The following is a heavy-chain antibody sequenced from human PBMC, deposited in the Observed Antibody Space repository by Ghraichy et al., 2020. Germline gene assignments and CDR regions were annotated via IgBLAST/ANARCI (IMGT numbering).Heavy chain of an antibody. Sequence: GGSLRLSCAASEFTLSSYSMSWVRQAPGKGLEWVSGISGSGSTTYYADSVKGRLTISRDNSKNTLYLQIHSLRAEDTAVYYCAKDQTTTSVTYCCYAFDIWGKGTL. V-gene: IGHV3-23*01. CDR1: EFTLSSYS. D-gene: IGHD4-17*01. CDR2: ISGSGSTT. J-gene: IGHJ3*02. CDR3: AKDQTTTSVTYCCYAFDI.